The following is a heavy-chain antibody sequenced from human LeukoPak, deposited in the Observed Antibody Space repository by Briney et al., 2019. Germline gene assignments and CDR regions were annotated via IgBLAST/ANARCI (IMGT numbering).Heavy chain of an antibody. CDR2: INSNGGST. CDR3: AKDLLLWFGEFHFDY. J-gene: IGHJ4*02. CDR1: GFTFSSYS. D-gene: IGHD3-10*01. V-gene: IGHV3-64*04. Sequence: GGSLRLSCSASGFTFSSYSMHWVRQAPGKGLEYVSTINSNGGSTYYADSVKGRFTISRDNSKNTLYLQMNSLRAEDTAVYYCAKDLLLWFGEFHFDYWGQGTLVTVSS.